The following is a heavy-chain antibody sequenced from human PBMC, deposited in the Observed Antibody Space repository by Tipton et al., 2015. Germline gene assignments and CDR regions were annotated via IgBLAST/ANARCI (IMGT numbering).Heavy chain of an antibody. J-gene: IGHJ6*02. V-gene: IGHV1-69*01. CDR3: ARDTIFGVVIYYYYYGMDV. Sequence: QSGAEVKKPGSSVKVSCKASGGTFSSCAISWVRQAPGQGLEWMGGIIPMFGTANYAQKFQGRVTITADESTSTAYMELSSLRSEDTAVYYCARDTIFGVVIYYYYYGMDVWGQGTTVTVSS. CDR2: IIPMFGTA. CDR1: GGTFSSCA. D-gene: IGHD3-3*01.